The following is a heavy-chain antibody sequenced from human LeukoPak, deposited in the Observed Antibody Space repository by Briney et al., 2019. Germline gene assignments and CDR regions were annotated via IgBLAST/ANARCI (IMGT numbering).Heavy chain of an antibody. CDR1: GFTFSSYE. Sequence: GGSLRLSCAAYGFTFSSYEMNWVRQAPGKGLEWVSDISSSGGNTNYADSVKGRFTISRDNSKNTLYLQMNSLRAEDTAEYYCARRGLLSNWGQGTLVTVSS. D-gene: IGHD2/OR15-2a*01. CDR2: ISSSGGNT. CDR3: ARRGLLSN. J-gene: IGHJ4*02. V-gene: IGHV3-23*01.